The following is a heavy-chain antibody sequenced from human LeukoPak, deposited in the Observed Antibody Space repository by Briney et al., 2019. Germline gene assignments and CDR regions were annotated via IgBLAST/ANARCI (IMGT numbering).Heavy chain of an antibody. CDR3: ARHRDFDSTGYYYPLFDY. Sequence: ASVKVSCKASGYTFTGYYLHWVRQAPGQGLEWMGWINANHGGTNYAQQFQGRVTMTRDTSISTAYMELNRLRSDDAAVYYCARHRDFDSTGYYYPLFDYWGQGTLVTVSS. V-gene: IGHV1-2*02. J-gene: IGHJ4*02. CDR2: INANHGGT. D-gene: IGHD3-22*01. CDR1: GYTFTGYY.